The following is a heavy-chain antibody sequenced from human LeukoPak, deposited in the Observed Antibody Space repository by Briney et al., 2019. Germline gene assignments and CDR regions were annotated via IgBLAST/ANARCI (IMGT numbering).Heavy chain of an antibody. V-gene: IGHV4-34*01. CDR1: GFTFSSYS. CDR2: INHSGST. Sequence: GSLRLSCAASGFTFSSYSMNWVRQAPGKGLEWIGEINHSGSTNYNPSLKSRVTISVDTSKNQFSLKLSSVTAADTAVYYCARGVFLLSWGQGTLVTVSS. D-gene: IGHD3-10*01. J-gene: IGHJ4*02. CDR3: ARGVFLLS.